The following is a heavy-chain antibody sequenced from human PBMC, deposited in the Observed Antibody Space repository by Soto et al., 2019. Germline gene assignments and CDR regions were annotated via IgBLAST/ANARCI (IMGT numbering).Heavy chain of an antibody. CDR1: GYTFTSYG. CDR3: ARAVVVAATPADYYYGMDV. J-gene: IGHJ6*02. Sequence: ASVKVSCKASGYTFTSYGISWVRQAPGQGLEWMGWISAYNGNTNYAQKLQGRVTMTTDTSTSTAYMELRSLRSDDTAVYYCARAVVVAATPADYYYGMDVWGQGTTVTVSS. D-gene: IGHD2-15*01. V-gene: IGHV1-18*01. CDR2: ISAYNGNT.